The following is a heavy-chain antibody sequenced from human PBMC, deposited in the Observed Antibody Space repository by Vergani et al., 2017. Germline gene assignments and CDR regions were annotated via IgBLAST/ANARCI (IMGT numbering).Heavy chain of an antibody. D-gene: IGHD3-9*01. CDR2: ISSSSSYI. CDR3: ARDYYDILTGYYKNSFDY. Sequence: EVQLLESGGGLVQPGGSLRLSCAASGFTFSSYGMHWVRQAPGKGLEWVSSISSSSSYIYYADSVKGRFTISRDNAKNSLYLQMNSLRAEDTAVYYCARDYYDILTGYYKNSFDYWGQGTLVTVSS. V-gene: IGHV3-21*01. CDR1: GFTFSSYG. J-gene: IGHJ4*02.